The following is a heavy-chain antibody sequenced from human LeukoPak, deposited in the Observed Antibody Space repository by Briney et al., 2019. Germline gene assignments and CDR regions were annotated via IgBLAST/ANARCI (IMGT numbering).Heavy chain of an antibody. CDR3: ARVVLVGDAFDI. J-gene: IGHJ3*02. Sequence: PSETLSLTCTLSGVSIRSYFWSWIRPAPGKGLEWISYIYSSGRTNYTPSLKSRVNISVDTSKNQFSLKLSSVTAADTAVYYCARVVLVGDAFDIWGQGTMVTVSS. CDR2: IYSSGRT. V-gene: IGHV4-59*01. CDR1: GVSIRSYF.